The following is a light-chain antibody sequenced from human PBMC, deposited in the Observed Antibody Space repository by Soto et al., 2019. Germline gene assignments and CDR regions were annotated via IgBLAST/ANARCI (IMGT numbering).Light chain of an antibody. V-gene: IGKV1-12*01. J-gene: IGKJ1*01. CDR2: SAS. CDR3: QQANNFPPT. CDR1: QGVFSW. Sequence: DIQMTQSPSSVSASVGDTVTITCRASQGVFSWLAWYQQKPGQAPKLLISSASSLQSGVPSRFSGSGSGTDFTLTINSLQPEDFATYYCQQANNFPPTFGQGTKVEI.